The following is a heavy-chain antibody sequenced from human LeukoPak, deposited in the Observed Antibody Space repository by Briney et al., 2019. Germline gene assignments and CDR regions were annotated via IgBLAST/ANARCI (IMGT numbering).Heavy chain of an antibody. J-gene: IGHJ4*02. CDR3: AKEEVISGNHGVYFDY. CDR1: GFTFRSYG. V-gene: IGHV3-30*02. Sequence: PGGSLRLSCAASGFTFRSYGMHWVRQAPGKGLEWMAFIRYDGSSNYYADSVKGRFTISRDNSRSTLYLQMNSLRAEDTAVYYCAKEEVISGNHGVYFDYWGQRTLVTVSS. CDR2: IRYDGSSN. D-gene: IGHD3-22*01.